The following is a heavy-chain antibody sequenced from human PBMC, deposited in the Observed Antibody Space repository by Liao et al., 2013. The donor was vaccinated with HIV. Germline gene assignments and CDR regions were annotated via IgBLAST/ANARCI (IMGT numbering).Heavy chain of an antibody. CDR1: GGSISSGDYY. V-gene: IGHV4-30-4*08. CDR2: VYYSGIP. Sequence: QVQLQESGPGLVKPSQTLSLTCTVSGGSISSGDYYWAWIRQPPGKGLEWIGYVYYSGIPYSTPSLTRRVTLSVDTSNNQFSLKLSSVTAADTAVYYCARALPSKGGSGFFVAFDPWGPGTLVTVSS. CDR3: ARALPSKGGSGFFVAFDP. D-gene: IGHD2-21*01. J-gene: IGHJ5*02.